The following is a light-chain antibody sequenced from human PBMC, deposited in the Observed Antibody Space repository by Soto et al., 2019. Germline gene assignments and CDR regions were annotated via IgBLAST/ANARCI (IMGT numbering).Light chain of an antibody. CDR2: GNS. V-gene: IGLV1-40*01. Sequence: QSVLTQPPSVSGAPGQRVTISCTGSSSNIGAGYDVHWYQQLPGTAPKLLIYGNSNRPSGVPDRFSGSTSGTSASLAITGLPDDDDDYYYCQSDDSSRSVVFGGGTKLTVL. CDR3: QSDDSSRSVV. CDR1: SSNIGAGYD. J-gene: IGLJ2*01.